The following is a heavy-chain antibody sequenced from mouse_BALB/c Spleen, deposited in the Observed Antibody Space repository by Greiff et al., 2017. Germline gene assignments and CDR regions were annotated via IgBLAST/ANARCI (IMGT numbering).Heavy chain of an antibody. CDR1: GFSLTSYG. CDR2: IWSGGST. CDR3: ARNSLRLPYYYAMDY. V-gene: IGHV2-2*02. D-gene: IGHD1-2*01. J-gene: IGHJ4*01. Sequence: VQLVESGPGLVQPSQSLSITCTVSGFSLTSYGVHWVRQSPGKGLEWLGVIWSGGSTDYNAAFISRLSISKDNSKSQVFFKMNSLQANDTAIYYCARNSLRLPYYYAMDYWGQGTSVTVSS.